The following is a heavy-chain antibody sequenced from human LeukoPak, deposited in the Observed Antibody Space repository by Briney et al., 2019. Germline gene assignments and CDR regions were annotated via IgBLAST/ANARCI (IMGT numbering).Heavy chain of an antibody. Sequence: SETLSLSCTVSGGSLISTSYYWGWIRQPPGKGLEWISITYYSGSTYYNPSLKSRVTISVDTSKNQFSLKLSSVTAADTSVYYCAKGCLHCDFDIWGQGTMVTVSS. D-gene: IGHD5-24*01. V-gene: IGHV4-39*01. J-gene: IGHJ3*02. CDR3: AKGCLHCDFDI. CDR1: GGSLISTSYY. CDR2: TYYSGST.